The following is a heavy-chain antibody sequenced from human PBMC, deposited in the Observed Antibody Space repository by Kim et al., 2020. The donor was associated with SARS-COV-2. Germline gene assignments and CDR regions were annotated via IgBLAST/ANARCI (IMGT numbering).Heavy chain of an antibody. Sequence: GGSLRLSCAASGFTFSSYDMHWVRQATGKGLEWVSAIGTAGDTYYPGSVKGRFTISRENAKNSLYLQMNSLRAGDTAVYYCARGPPVGKLGPYYFDYWGQGTLVTVSS. CDR2: IGTAGDT. D-gene: IGHD6-6*01. J-gene: IGHJ4*02. V-gene: IGHV3-13*01. CDR1: GFTFSSYD. CDR3: ARGPPVGKLGPYYFDY.